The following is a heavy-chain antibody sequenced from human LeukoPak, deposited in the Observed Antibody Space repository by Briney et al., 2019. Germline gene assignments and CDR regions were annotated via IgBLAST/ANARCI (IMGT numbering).Heavy chain of an antibody. CDR1: GYTFTGYY. J-gene: IGHJ6*02. Sequence: ASVKVSCKASGYTFTGYYMHWVRQAPGQGLEWMGIVNPSGGSTSYAQKFQGRVTMTRDTSTSTVYMELSSLRSEDTAVYYCARDSPLGMDVWGQGTTVTVSS. CDR3: ARDSPLGMDV. CDR2: VNPSGGST. V-gene: IGHV1-46*01.